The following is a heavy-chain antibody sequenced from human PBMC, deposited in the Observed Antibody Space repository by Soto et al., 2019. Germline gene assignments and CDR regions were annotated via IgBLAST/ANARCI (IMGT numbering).Heavy chain of an antibody. V-gene: IGHV3-23*01. CDR3: AKSPRMATTFDY. Sequence: EVQLLESGGGLVQPGGSLRLSCAASGFTFPNYVMNWVRQAPGKGLEWVSALSGSGGSTYYADSVKGRFTISRDNSKNTIYLQLNRLRGEDTAVYYCAKSPRMATTFDYWGQGTLVTVAS. CDR1: GFTFPNYV. J-gene: IGHJ4*02. D-gene: IGHD1-1*01. CDR2: LSGSGGST.